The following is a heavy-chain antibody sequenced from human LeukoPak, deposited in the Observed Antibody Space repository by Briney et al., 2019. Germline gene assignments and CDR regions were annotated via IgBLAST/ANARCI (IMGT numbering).Heavy chain of an antibody. CDR3: ARVQGGISLDY. V-gene: IGHV3-21*01. Sequence: PGGSLRLSCAASGFTFTTYSMNWVRQAPGKGLEWVSSISSSSSYIYYADSVKGRFTISRDNAKNSLYLQMNSLRAEDTAVCYYARVQGGISLDYWGQGTLVTVSS. CDR2: ISSSSSYI. J-gene: IGHJ4*02. CDR1: GFTFTTYS. D-gene: IGHD1-26*01.